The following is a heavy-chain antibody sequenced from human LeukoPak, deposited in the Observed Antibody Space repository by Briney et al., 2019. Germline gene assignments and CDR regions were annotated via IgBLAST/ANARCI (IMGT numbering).Heavy chain of an antibody. Sequence: QPGGSLRLSCAASGFTFSSYGMHWVRQAPGKGLEWVAVIWYDGSNKYYADSVKGRFTISRDNSKNTLYLQMNSLRAEDTAVYYCARVRPYGSGSYDADYWGQGTLVTVSA. V-gene: IGHV3-33*01. CDR3: ARVRPYGSGSYDADY. CDR2: IWYDGSNK. J-gene: IGHJ4*02. D-gene: IGHD3-10*01. CDR1: GFTFSSYG.